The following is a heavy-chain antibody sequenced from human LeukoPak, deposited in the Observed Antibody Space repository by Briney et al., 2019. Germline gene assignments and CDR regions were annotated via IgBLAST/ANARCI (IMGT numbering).Heavy chain of an antibody. D-gene: IGHD6-19*01. CDR1: GFMFRDYY. J-gene: IGHJ3*02. CDR3: ASLNGWPTFDI. V-gene: IGHV3-11*04. CDR2: VSSGFTT. Sequence: GGSLRLTCAASGFMFRDYYMSWIRQAPGKGLEWVSYVSSGFTTYYADSVKGRFTISRDNAKNSLYLQMNSLRAEDTAVYYCASLNGWPTFDIWGQGTMVTVSS.